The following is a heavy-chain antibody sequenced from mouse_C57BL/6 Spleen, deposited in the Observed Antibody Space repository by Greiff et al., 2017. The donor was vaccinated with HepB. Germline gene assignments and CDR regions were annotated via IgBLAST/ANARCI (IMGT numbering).Heavy chain of an antibody. CDR1: GYTFTDYN. D-gene: IGHD1-1*01. J-gene: IGHJ3*01. Sequence: VQLQQSGPELVKPGASVKMSCKASGYTFTDYNMHWVKQSHGKSLEWIGYINPNNGGTSYNQKFKGKATLTVNKSSSTAYMELRSLTSEDSAVYYCAREDYYGSSGFAYWGQGTLVTVSA. V-gene: IGHV1-22*01. CDR3: AREDYYGSSGFAY. CDR2: INPNNGGT.